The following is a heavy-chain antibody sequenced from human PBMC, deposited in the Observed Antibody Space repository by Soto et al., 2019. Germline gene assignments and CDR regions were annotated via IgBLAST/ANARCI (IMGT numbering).Heavy chain of an antibody. D-gene: IGHD1-20*01. CDR2: ISGSGGST. CDR1: GFTFSSYA. CDR3: ANGGVGISVFFDY. J-gene: IGHJ4*02. Sequence: GGSLRLSCAASGFTFSSYAMSWVRQAPGKGLEWVSAISGSGGSTYYADSVKGRFTISRDNSKNTLYLQMNSLRAEDPAVYYCANGGVGISVFFDYWGQGTLVTVSS. V-gene: IGHV3-23*01.